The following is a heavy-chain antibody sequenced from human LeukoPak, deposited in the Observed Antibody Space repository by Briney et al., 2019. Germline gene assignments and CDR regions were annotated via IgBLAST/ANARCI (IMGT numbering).Heavy chain of an antibody. CDR1: GGSISSSSYY. D-gene: IGHD3-22*01. CDR3: ARDGGGSSGYYEPASDAFDI. J-gene: IGHJ3*02. Sequence: SETLSLTCTVSGGSISSSSYYWGWIRQPPGKGLEWIGGIYYSGSTYYNPSLKSRVTISVDTSKNQFSLKLSSVTAADTAVYYCARDGGGSSGYYEPASDAFDIWGQGTMVTVSS. CDR2: IYYSGST. V-gene: IGHV4-39*07.